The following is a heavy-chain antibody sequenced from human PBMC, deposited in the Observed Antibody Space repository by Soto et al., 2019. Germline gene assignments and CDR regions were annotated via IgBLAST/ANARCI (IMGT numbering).Heavy chain of an antibody. CDR2: ISHDGSNK. J-gene: IGHJ4*02. CDR1: GFSFSSCA. CDR3: ARVSKAVAGIAYYFDY. V-gene: IGHV3-30-3*01. Sequence: QVQLVESGGGVVQPGRSLRLSCAASGFSFSSCAMHWVRQAPGKGLEWVAVISHDGSNKYYADSVKGRFTISRDNSINTLYLQMNSLRAEDTAVYYCARVSKAVAGIAYYFDYWGQGTLVTVSS. D-gene: IGHD6-19*01.